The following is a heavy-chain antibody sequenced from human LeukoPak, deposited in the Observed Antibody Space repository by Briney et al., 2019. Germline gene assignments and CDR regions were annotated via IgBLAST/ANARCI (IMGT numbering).Heavy chain of an antibody. CDR2: ISSSSSYI. CDR1: GFTFSSYS. J-gene: IGHJ4*02. V-gene: IGHV3-21*01. Sequence: GGSLRLSCTASGFTFSSYSMNWVRQAPGKGLEWVSSISSSSSYIYYADSVKGRFTISRDNAKNSLYLQMNSLRAEDTAVYYCARTQKPRVLAVAGSLFDYWGQGTLVTVSS. D-gene: IGHD6-19*01. CDR3: ARTQKPRVLAVAGSLFDY.